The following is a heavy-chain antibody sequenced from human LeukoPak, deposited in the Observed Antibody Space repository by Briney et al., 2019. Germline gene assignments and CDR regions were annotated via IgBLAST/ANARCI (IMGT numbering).Heavy chain of an antibody. Sequence: GGSLRLSCAAPGFTFSSYSMNWVRQAPGKGLEWVSSISSSSSYIYYADSVKGPFTISRDNAKNSLYLQMNSLRAEDTAVYYCARDNGGYYDSSRSQGYWGQGTLVTVSS. CDR3: ARDNGGYYDSSRSQGY. CDR2: ISSSSSYI. J-gene: IGHJ4*02. V-gene: IGHV3-21*01. CDR1: GFTFSSYS. D-gene: IGHD3-3*01.